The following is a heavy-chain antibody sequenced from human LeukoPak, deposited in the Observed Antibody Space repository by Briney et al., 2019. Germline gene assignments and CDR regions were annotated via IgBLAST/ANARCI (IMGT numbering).Heavy chain of an antibody. V-gene: IGHV4-39*01. CDR3: ARHLPHLNFDY. J-gene: IGHJ4*02. Sequence: SETLSLTCTVSGGSISSSSYYWGWIRQPPGKGLEWIGSIYYSGSTYYNPSLKSRVTISVDTSKNQFSLRLSSVTAADTAVYYCARHLPHLNFDYWGQGTLVTVSS. CDR1: GGSISSSSYY. CDR2: IYYSGST.